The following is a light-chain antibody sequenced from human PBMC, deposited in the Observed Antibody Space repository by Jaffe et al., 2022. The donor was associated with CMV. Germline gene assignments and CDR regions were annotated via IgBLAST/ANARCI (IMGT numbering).Light chain of an antibody. V-gene: IGKV3D-7*01. J-gene: IGKJ2*01. CDR3: QQDYNLPV. CDR1: QSVSSSY. Sequence: EIVMTQSPATLSLSPGERATLSCRASQSVSSSYLSWYQQKPGQAPRLLIYGASTRATGIPARFSGSGSGTDFTLTISSLQPEDFAVYYCQQDYNLPVIGQGTKLEIK. CDR2: GAS.